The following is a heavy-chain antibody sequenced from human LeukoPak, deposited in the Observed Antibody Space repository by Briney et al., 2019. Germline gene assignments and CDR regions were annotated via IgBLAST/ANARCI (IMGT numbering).Heavy chain of an antibody. CDR3: VLSSGYTYASFDL. D-gene: IGHD5-18*01. J-gene: IGHJ4*02. CDR2: IYGADDK. CDR1: GFSLNISGVS. V-gene: IGHV2-5*02. Sequence: SGPTLVNPTQTLTLTYTFSGFSLNISGVSVGWLRQPPGKALERLALIYGADDKRYSPSLQSGLTIVKDTSKNQLVLAMTNMDPVDTATYYCVLSSGYTYASFDLWGQGTLVTVSS.